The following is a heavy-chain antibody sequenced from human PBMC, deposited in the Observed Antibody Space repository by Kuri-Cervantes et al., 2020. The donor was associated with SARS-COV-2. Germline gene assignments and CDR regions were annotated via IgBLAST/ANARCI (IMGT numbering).Heavy chain of an antibody. J-gene: IGHJ4*02. CDR1: GFTFSSYG. Sequence: GESLKISCAASGFTFSSYGMHWVRQAPGKGLEWVGRIKSKTDGGTTDYAAPVKGRFTISRDDSKNTLYLQMNSLKTEDTAVYYCTTSPRYYYDSSGQSRSFDYWGQGTLVTVSS. CDR2: IKSKTDGGTT. CDR3: TTSPRYYYDSSGQSRSFDY. D-gene: IGHD3-22*01. V-gene: IGHV3-15*01.